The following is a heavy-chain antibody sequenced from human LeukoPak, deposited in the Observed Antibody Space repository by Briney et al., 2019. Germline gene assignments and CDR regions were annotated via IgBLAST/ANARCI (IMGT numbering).Heavy chain of an antibody. CDR1: GYTFTGYY. CDR3: ARISGYGPDY. V-gene: IGHV1-2*02. Sequence: ASVKVSCKASGYTFTGYYMHWVRQAPGQGLEWKGWINPNSGGTNYAQKFRGRVTMTRDTSISTAYMELSRLRSDDTAVYYCARISGYGPDYWGQGTLVTVSS. J-gene: IGHJ4*02. CDR2: INPNSGGT. D-gene: IGHD5-12*01.